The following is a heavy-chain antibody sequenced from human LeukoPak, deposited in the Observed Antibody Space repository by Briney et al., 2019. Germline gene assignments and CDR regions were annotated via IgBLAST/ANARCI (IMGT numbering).Heavy chain of an antibody. Sequence: SETLSLTCAVSGGSININNYYWGWIRQPPGKGLEWVGSIYYDGSTYYNPSLKSRVTISVDTSKNQFSLKLSSVTAADTAVYYCAESSEAVAGNNWGQGTLVTVSS. V-gene: IGHV4-39*07. CDR1: GGSININNYY. CDR2: IYYDGST. J-gene: IGHJ4*02. CDR3: AESSEAVAGNN. D-gene: IGHD6-19*01.